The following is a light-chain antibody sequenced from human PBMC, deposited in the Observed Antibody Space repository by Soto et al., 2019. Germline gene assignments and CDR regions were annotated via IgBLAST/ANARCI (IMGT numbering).Light chain of an antibody. CDR1: SSDVGTYDF. J-gene: IGLJ1*01. CDR3: CLYAVTFYV. Sequence: QSALTQPRSVSGSPGQSVTITCTGTSSDVGTYDFVSWYQQHPGKAPRLMIFDVSERPSGVPDRFSGSKSGNTASPTISGLQAEDEADYYCCLYAVTFYVFGTGTKV. V-gene: IGLV2-11*01. CDR2: DVS.